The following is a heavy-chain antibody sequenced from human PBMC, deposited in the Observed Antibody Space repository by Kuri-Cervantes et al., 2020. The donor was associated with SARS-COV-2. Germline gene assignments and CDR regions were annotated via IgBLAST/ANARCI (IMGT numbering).Heavy chain of an antibody. J-gene: IGHJ3*02. CDR3: ARSGPGAISREDGAFDI. CDR1: GVSFDYRF. Sequence: SVKVSCKASGVSFDYRFLHWMRQAPGQALEWMGWITPFNGNTNYAQRFQDRVTITRDRSMSTAYMELSSLRFEDTAMYYCARSGPGAISREDGAFDIWGQGTMVTVSS. V-gene: IGHV1-45*02. D-gene: IGHD5-24*01. CDR2: ITPFNGNT.